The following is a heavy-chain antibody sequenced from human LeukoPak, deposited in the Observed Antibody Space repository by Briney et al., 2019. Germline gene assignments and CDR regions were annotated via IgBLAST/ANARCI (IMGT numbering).Heavy chain of an antibody. D-gene: IGHD5-18*01. V-gene: IGHV1-24*01. Sequence: GASVKVSCKVSAYTLTELSMHWVRQAPGKGLEWMGGFDPEDGETIYAQKFQGRVTMTEDTSTDTAYMELSSLRSEDTAVYYCATGQYIPGPFDYWGQGTLVTVSS. CDR1: AYTLTELS. J-gene: IGHJ4*02. CDR2: FDPEDGET. CDR3: ATGQYIPGPFDY.